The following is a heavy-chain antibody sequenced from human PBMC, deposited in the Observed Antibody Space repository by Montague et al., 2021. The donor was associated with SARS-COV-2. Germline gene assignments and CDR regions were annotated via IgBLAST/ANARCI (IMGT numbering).Heavy chain of an antibody. J-gene: IGHJ4*02. V-gene: IGHV4-4*07. Sequence: SETLSLTCTGSGGSINDYYWHWLRQSAAKRLEWIGRIYSSGNTNYDPSLKSRVTMSVDTSQNQFSLKLNSLTAADTAVYYCARGDHPQCGSWYFFDTWGQGAMVTVSS. CDR3: ARGDHPQCGSWYFFDT. CDR1: GGSINDYY. CDR2: IYSSGNT. D-gene: IGHD6-13*01.